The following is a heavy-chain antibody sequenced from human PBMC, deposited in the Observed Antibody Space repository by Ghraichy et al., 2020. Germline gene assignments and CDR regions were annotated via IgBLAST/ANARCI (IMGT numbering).Heavy chain of an antibody. Sequence: SETLSLTCTVSGGSISSCSYYWGWIRQPPGKGLEWIGSIYYSGDTYYNPSLKSRVTISVDTSKNQFSLKVSSVTAADTAVYYCARHSEHSRFDAWGQGTLVTVSS. J-gene: IGHJ4*02. CDR2: IYYSGDT. V-gene: IGHV4-39*01. D-gene: IGHD1-14*01. CDR1: GGSISSCSYY. CDR3: ARHSEHSRFDA.